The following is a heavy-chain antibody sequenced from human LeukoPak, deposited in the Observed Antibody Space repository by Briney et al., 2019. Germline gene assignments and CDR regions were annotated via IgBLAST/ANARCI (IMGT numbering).Heavy chain of an antibody. Sequence: GRSLRLSCAASGFTFGDYYMSWIRQAPGKGLEWVSYISSSGSTIYYADSVKGRFTISRDNAKNSLYLQMNSLRAEDTAVYYCAREIDYVGFDYWGQGTLVTVSS. CDR3: AREIDYVGFDY. D-gene: IGHD4-23*01. J-gene: IGHJ4*02. V-gene: IGHV3-11*04. CDR1: GFTFGDYY. CDR2: ISSSGSTI.